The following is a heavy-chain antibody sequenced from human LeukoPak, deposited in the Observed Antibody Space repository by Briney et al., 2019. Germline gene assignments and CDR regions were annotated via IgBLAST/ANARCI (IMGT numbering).Heavy chain of an antibody. D-gene: IGHD5-18*01. Sequence: SETLSLTCTVSGGSISSGDYYWSWIRQPPGKGLEWIGYIYYSGSTYYNPSLKSRVTISVDTSKNQFSLKLSSVTAADTAVYYCARDTAMVQYFDYWGQGTLVTVSS. V-gene: IGHV4-30-4*01. CDR1: GGSISSGDYY. J-gene: IGHJ4*02. CDR2: IYYSGST. CDR3: ARDTAMVQYFDY.